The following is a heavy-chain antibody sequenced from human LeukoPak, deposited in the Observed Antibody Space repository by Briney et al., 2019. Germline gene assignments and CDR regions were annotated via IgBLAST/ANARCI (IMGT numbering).Heavy chain of an antibody. V-gene: IGHV4-39*07. Sequence: SETLSLTCTVSGGSISSSSYYWGWIRQPPGKGLEWIGSIYYSGSTYYNPSLKSRVTISVDTSKNQFSLKLSSVTAADTAVYYCARAPKYYDILTGYYPTHFDYWGQGTLVTVSS. CDR3: ARAPKYYDILTGYYPTHFDY. J-gene: IGHJ4*02. D-gene: IGHD3-9*01. CDR2: IYYSGST. CDR1: GGSISSSSYY.